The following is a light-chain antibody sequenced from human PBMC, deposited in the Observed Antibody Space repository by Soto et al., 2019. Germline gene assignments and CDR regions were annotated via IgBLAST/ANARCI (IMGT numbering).Light chain of an antibody. J-gene: IGLJ1*01. V-gene: IGLV2-14*01. CDR3: SSFTTSYFYV. CDR2: GVT. Sequence: QSALAQPASVSGSPGQSITISCTGSGSDIGAYNYVSWYQQHPGKAPKLLIHGVTRRPSGVSSRFSASRSAYTASLNISGLQAEDEATYFCSSFTTSYFYVFGPGTKVTVL. CDR1: GSDIGAYNY.